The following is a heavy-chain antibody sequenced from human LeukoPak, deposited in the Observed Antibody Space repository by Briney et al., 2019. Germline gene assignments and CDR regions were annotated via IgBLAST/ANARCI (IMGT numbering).Heavy chain of an antibody. Sequence: GGSLRLSCAASGFTFSSYAMSWVRQAPGKGLEWVSAISGSGGSTYYADSVKGRFTISRDNSKNPLYLQMNSLRAEDTAVYYCAKDYGDYGLPRYWGQGTLVTVSS. D-gene: IGHD4-17*01. CDR1: GFTFSSYA. CDR3: AKDYGDYGLPRY. CDR2: ISGSGGST. J-gene: IGHJ4*02. V-gene: IGHV3-23*01.